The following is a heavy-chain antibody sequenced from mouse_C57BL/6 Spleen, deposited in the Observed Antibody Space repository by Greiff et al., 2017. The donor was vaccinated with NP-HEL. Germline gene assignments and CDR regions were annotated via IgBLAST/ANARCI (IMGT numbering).Heavy chain of an antibody. CDR2: INPGSGGT. V-gene: IGHV1-54*01. D-gene: IGHD2-5*01. Sequence: QVQLQQSGAELVRPGTSVQVSCKASGYAFTNYLIEWVKQRPGQGLEWIGVINPGSGGTNYNEKFKGKATLTADKSSSTAYMQLSSLTSEDSAVYFCARSVYYSNYPYYAMDYWGQGTSVTVSS. CDR3: ARSVYYSNYPYYAMDY. J-gene: IGHJ4*01. CDR1: GYAFTNYL.